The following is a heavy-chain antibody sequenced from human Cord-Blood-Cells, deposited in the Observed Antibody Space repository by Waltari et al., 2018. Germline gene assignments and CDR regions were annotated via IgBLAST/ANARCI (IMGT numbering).Heavy chain of an antibody. J-gene: IGHJ4*02. Sequence: VQLQQWGAGRLKPSETLSLTCAVHGGSFSGYYWSWIRQPPGKGLEWIGEINHSGSTNHDTALKSRVTIAVGTSKDQSSQLMGCVTAADTAVYYCARVGADGWELLYYFDYWGQGTLVTVAS. V-gene: IGHV4-34*01. CDR1: GGSFSGYY. CDR2: INHSGST. D-gene: IGHD1-26*01. CDR3: ARVGADGWELLYYFDY.